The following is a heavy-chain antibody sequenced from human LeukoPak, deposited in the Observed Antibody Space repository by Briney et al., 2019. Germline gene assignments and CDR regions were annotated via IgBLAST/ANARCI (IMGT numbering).Heavy chain of an antibody. CDR3: ARGSPYYYDTSGYNAAPLDY. V-gene: IGHV3-30-3*01. CDR2: ISYDGSNK. J-gene: IGHJ4*02. Sequence: GGSLRLSCAASGLTFSTYAMHWVRQAPGKGLEWVAVISYDGSNKYNADSVKGRFTISRDNSKNTVYLQMSSLRLEDTAVYYCARGSPYYYDTSGYNAAPLDYWGQGTLVSVSS. CDR1: GLTFSTYA. D-gene: IGHD3-22*01.